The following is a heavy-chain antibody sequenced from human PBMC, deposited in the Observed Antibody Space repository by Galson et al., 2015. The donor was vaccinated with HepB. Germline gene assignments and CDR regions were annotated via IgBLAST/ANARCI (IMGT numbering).Heavy chain of an antibody. CDR3: AKDSYGSGSYAA. D-gene: IGHD3-10*01. Sequence: SLRLSCAASGFTFSSYAMSWVRQAPGKGLEWVSAISGSGGSTYYADSVKGRFTISRDNSKNTLYLQMNSLRAEDTAVYYCAKDSYGSGSYAAWGQGTLVTVSS. J-gene: IGHJ4*02. CDR2: ISGSGGST. CDR1: GFTFSSYA. V-gene: IGHV3-23*01.